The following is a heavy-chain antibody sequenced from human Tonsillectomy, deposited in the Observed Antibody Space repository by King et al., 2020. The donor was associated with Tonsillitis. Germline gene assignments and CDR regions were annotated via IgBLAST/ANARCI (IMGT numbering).Heavy chain of an antibody. Sequence: VQLVESGGGLVQPGGSLRLSCAASGFTFSTYAITWVRQAPGKGLEWVSVMSGAGARTYHADSGKGRFTISRDNAKNTLYLQMNRQRAEDTAVYYCAKCPYDFWSGGLYYAMDVWGRGTTVTVPS. J-gene: IGHJ6*02. D-gene: IGHD3-3*01. V-gene: IGHV3-23*04. CDR1: GFTFSTYA. CDR2: MSGAGART. CDR3: AKCPYDFWSGGLYYAMDV.